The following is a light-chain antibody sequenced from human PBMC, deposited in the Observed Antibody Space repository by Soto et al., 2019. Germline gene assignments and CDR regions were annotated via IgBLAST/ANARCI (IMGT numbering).Light chain of an antibody. Sequence: QSVLTQPPSASGTPGQRVTISCSGSSSNIGDTSAYWFQQLPGTAPKLLIYRSTQRPSGVPDRFSGSKSGTSASLAISGLRSEDEADYYCAAWDGSLSAWVFGGGTKRTVL. V-gene: IGLV1-47*01. CDR2: RST. CDR3: AAWDGSLSAWV. CDR1: SSNIGDTS. J-gene: IGLJ3*02.